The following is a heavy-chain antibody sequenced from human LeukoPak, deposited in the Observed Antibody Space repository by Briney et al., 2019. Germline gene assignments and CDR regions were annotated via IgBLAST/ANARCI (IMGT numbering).Heavy chain of an antibody. V-gene: IGHV4-59*12. J-gene: IGHJ4*02. CDR1: GGSISSYY. CDR2: TYYSGST. CDR3: ARGDPLSAYFDY. Sequence: SETLSLTCTVSGGSISSYYWSWIRQPPGKGLEWIGYTYYSGSTNYNPSLKSRVTISVDTSKNQFSLKLSSVTAADTAVYYCARGDPLSAYFDYWGQGTLVTVSS.